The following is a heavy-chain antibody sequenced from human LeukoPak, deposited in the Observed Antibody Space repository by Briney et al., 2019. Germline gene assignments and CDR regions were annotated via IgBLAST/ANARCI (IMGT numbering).Heavy chain of an antibody. D-gene: IGHD3-10*01. CDR1: GFTFSDYY. CDR3: AGEFGITMVRGVIEGAP. Sequence: GGSLRLSCAASGFTFSDYYMSWIRQAPGKGLEWVSYISSSGSTIYYADSVKGRFTISRDNAKNSLYLQMNSLRAEDTAVYYCAGEFGITMVRGVIEGAPWGQGTLVTVSS. CDR2: ISSSGSTI. V-gene: IGHV3-11*04. J-gene: IGHJ5*02.